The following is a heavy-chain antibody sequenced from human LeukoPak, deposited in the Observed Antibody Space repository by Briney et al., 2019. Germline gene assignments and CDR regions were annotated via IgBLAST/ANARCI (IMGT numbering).Heavy chain of an antibody. Sequence: RGSLRLSCAASGFTFSRYSMNWVRQAPGKGLEWVSSISSSSSYIDYADSVKGRFTISRDNAKNSLYLQMNSLRAEDTAVYYCARWDSRDYYYYMDVWGKGTTVTVSS. CDR1: GFTFSRYS. CDR2: ISSSSSYI. J-gene: IGHJ6*03. CDR3: ARWDSRDYYYYMDV. D-gene: IGHD6-13*01. V-gene: IGHV3-21*01.